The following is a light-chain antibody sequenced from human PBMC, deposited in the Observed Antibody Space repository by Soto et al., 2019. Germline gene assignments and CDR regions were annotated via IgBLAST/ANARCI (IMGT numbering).Light chain of an antibody. J-gene: IGKJ1*01. CDR3: QQYNTWPQWT. CDR2: GAS. V-gene: IGKV3-15*01. CDR1: QSVSSN. Sequence: EIVMTQSPATLSVSPGERATLSCRASQSVSSNLAWFQQKPGQAPRLVIYGASTRATGIPARVSGSGSGTEFTLTISSLQSEDFAVYYCQQYNTWPQWTFGQGTKEEIK.